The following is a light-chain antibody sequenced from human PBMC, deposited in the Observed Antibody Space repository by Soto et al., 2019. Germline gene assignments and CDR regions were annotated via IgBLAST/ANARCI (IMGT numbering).Light chain of an antibody. Sequence: EIVLTQSPGTLSLSPGERAALSCRASQSVSSTFLAWYKQKPGQAPRLLIYAASSRAIGIPDRFSGSGSGPDLTLTLSRLEPEDFAVYYCQQYGSSPGTFGQGTKVEIK. CDR2: AAS. J-gene: IGKJ1*01. CDR1: QSVSSTF. CDR3: QQYGSSPGT. V-gene: IGKV3-20*01.